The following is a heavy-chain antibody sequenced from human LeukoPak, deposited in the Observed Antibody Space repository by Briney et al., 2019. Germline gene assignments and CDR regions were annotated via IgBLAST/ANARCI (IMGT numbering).Heavy chain of an antibody. J-gene: IGHJ3*02. CDR3: ARHYAAAYYYDSSRGNDAFDI. D-gene: IGHD3-22*01. CDR2: IYPGDSDT. Sequence: GESLKISCRGSVYSFTSYWIGCVRQMPGKALEWMGLIYPGDSDTRYSPSFQGQVTISADKSISTAYLQWSSLKASDTAMYYCARHYAAAYYYDSSRGNDAFDIWGQGTMVTVSS. V-gene: IGHV5-51*01. CDR1: VYSFTSYW.